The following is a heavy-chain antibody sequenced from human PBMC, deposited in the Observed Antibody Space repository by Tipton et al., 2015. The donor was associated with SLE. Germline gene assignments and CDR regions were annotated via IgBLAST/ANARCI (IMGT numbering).Heavy chain of an antibody. Sequence: TLSLTCTVSGGSISSYYWSWIRQPPGKGLEWIGYIYYSESTNYNPSLKSRVTISVDTSKNQFSLNLSSVTAADTAVYYCARAGWELLVGMDYWGQGTLVTVSS. CDR3: ARAGWELLVGMDY. J-gene: IGHJ4*02. D-gene: IGHD1-26*01. CDR1: GGSISSYY. CDR2: IYYSEST. V-gene: IGHV4-59*12.